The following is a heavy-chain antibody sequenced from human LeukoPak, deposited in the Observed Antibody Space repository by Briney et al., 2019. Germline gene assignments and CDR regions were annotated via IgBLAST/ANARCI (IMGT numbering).Heavy chain of an antibody. Sequence: GGSLRLSCAASGFTFSSYAMSWVRQAPGKGLEWVSAISGSGGSTYYADSVKGRFTISRDNSKNTLYLQMNSLRAEDTAVYYCARGITEYSGYDYWGQGTLVTVSS. CDR2: ISGSGGST. J-gene: IGHJ4*02. V-gene: IGHV3-23*01. CDR1: GFTFSSYA. CDR3: ARGITEYSGYDY. D-gene: IGHD5-12*01.